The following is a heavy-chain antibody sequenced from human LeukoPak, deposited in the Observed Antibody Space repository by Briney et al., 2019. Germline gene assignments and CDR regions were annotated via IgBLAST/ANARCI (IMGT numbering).Heavy chain of an antibody. CDR1: SGSFSGYY. D-gene: IGHD3-22*01. V-gene: IGHV4-34*01. J-gene: IGHJ4*02. CDR3: ARSYDSSGYHDY. Sequence: SETPSLTCAVYSGSFSGYYWSWIRQPPGKGLEWIGEINHSGSTNYNPSLKSRVTISVDTSKNQFSLKLSSVTAADTAVYYCARSYDSSGYHDYWGQGTLVTVSS. CDR2: INHSGST.